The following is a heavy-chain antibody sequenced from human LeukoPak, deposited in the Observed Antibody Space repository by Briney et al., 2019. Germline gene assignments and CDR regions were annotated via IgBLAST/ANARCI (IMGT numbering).Heavy chain of an antibody. CDR1: RGSISSNNW. Sequence: SGTLSLTCAVSRGSISSNNWWSWVRQPPGKRLEWIAEIHHSGSTNYNPSLKSRVTISVDRSKNQFSLKLSSVTAADTAMYYCARDSYYFGSGSDNTPYNWFDPWGQGTLVTVSS. J-gene: IGHJ5*02. CDR2: IHHSGST. D-gene: IGHD3-10*01. V-gene: IGHV4-4*02. CDR3: ARDSYYFGSGSDNTPYNWFDP.